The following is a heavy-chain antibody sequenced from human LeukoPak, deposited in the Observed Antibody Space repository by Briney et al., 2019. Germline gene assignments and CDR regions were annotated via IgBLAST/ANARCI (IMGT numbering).Heavy chain of an antibody. D-gene: IGHD3-3*01. Sequence: GGSLTLSCAASGFTFSGSAMHWVRQASGKGLEWVGRIRSKANSYATAYAASVKGRFTISRDDSKNTAYLQMNSLKTEDTAVYYCTRHPSYDFWSGYFDSSDAFDIWGQGTMVTVSS. CDR2: IRSKANSYAT. CDR3: TRHPSYDFWSGYFDSSDAFDI. V-gene: IGHV3-73*01. CDR1: GFTFSGSA. J-gene: IGHJ3*02.